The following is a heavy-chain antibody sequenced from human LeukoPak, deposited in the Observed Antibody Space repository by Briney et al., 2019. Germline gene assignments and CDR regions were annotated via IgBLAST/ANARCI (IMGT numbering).Heavy chain of an antibody. CDR3: AKDLAADGYFDY. J-gene: IGHJ4*02. D-gene: IGHD6-25*01. CDR1: GFTFDDYA. CDR2: ISGDGGST. Sequence: PGGSLRLSCAASGFTFDDYAMHWVRHAPGKGPEWVSLISGDGGSTYYADSVKGRFTISRDNSKNSLYLQMNSLRTEDTALYYCAKDLAADGYFDYWGQGTLVTVSS. V-gene: IGHV3-43*02.